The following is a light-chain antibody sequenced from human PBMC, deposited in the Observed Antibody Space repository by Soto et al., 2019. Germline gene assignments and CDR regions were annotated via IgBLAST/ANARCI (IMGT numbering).Light chain of an antibody. CDR3: QSYDNTLGVV. V-gene: IGLV1-40*01. J-gene: IGLJ2*01. CDR2: GNT. Sequence: QSVLTQPPSVSGAPGQRVTISCTGSSSNIGAGYDVHWYQQLPGTAPKLLISGNTNRPSGVPDRFSGSKSGTSASLAITGLQAGDEADYYCQSYDNTLGVVFGGGTKVTVL. CDR1: SSNIGAGYD.